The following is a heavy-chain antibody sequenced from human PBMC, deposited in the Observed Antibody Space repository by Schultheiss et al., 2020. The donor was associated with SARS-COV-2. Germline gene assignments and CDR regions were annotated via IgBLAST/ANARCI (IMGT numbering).Heavy chain of an antibody. CDR2: ISSSGVSI. J-gene: IGHJ4*02. CDR1: GFTFSTYE. CDR3: ARVGPLAGVTGSSDY. Sequence: GGSLRLSCAASGFTFSTYEMKWVRQAPGKGLEWVSYISSSGVSIYYADSVKGRFTISRDNAKSSLYLQMNSLRAEDTAVYYCARVGPLAGVTGSSDYWGQGTLVTVSS. D-gene: IGHD3-10*01. V-gene: IGHV3-48*03.